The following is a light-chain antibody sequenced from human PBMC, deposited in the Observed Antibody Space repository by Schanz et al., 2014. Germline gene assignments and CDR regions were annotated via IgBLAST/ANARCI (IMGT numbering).Light chain of an antibody. CDR3: HQTYSVRST. J-gene: IGKJ4*01. Sequence: DIQMPQSPSSLSASVGDTVTITCRASQNINRDVSWYQQKLGKVPNLLIHTASTLYTGVPSRFSGTASGTDFSLAISNLQPEGFWTYYCHQTYSVRSTFGGRTRGEI. CDR2: TAS. V-gene: IGKV1-39*01. CDR1: QNINRD.